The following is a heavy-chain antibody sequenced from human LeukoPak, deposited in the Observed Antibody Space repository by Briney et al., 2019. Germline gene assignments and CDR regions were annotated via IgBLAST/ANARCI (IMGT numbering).Heavy chain of an antibody. CDR1: GFTFSSYG. CDR2: ISYDGSNK. D-gene: IGHD1-26*01. J-gene: IGHJ3*01. Sequence: GRSLRLSCAASGFTFSSYGMHWVRQAPGKGLEWVAVISYDGSNKYYADSVKGRFTISRDNSKNTLYLQMNSLRAEDTAVYYCAKGDSIVAAWGQGTMVTVSS. V-gene: IGHV3-30*18. CDR3: AKGDSIVAA.